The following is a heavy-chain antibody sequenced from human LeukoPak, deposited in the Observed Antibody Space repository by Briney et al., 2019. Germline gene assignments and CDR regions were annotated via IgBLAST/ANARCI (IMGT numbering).Heavy chain of an antibody. D-gene: IGHD3-9*01. J-gene: IGHJ6*03. Sequence: SETLSLTCTVSGGSISSSSYYWGWIRQPPGKGLEWIGYIYYSGSTNYNPSLKSRVTISVDTSKNQFSLKLSSVTAADTAVYYCARDGSQLRYFDWFLWGEPMDVWGKGTTVTVSS. CDR1: GGSISSSSYY. CDR3: ARDGSQLRYFDWFLWGEPMDV. CDR2: IYYSGST. V-gene: IGHV4-61*05.